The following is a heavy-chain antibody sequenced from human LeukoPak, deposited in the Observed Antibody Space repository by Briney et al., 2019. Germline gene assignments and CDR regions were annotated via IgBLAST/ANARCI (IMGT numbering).Heavy chain of an antibody. J-gene: IGHJ4*02. CDR3: ARGGQTRGYDY. CDR1: GGSISSYY. D-gene: IGHD5-12*01. V-gene: IGHV4-59*01. Sequence: SETLSLTCTVSGGSISSYYWSWIRQPPGKGLEWIGYIYYSGSTNYNPSLKSRVTISVGTSKNQFSLKLSSVTAADTAVYYCARGGQTRGYDYWGQGTLVTVSS. CDR2: IYYSGST.